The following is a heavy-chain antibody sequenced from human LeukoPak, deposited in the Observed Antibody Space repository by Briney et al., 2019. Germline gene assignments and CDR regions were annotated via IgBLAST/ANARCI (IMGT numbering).Heavy chain of an antibody. Sequence: ASVKVSCKASGYTFTSYDINLVRQATGQGLEWMGWMNPNSGNTSYAQKFQGRVTMTRNTSISTAYMELSSLRSEDTAVYYCARVVPGLRLGELPYYFDYWGEGTLVTVSS. CDR2: MNPNSGNT. J-gene: IGHJ4*02. D-gene: IGHD3-16*01. V-gene: IGHV1-8*02. CDR3: ARVVPGLRLGELPYYFDY. CDR1: GYTFTSYD.